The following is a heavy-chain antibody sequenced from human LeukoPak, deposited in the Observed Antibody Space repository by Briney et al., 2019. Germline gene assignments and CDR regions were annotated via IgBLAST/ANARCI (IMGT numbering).Heavy chain of an antibody. CDR3: ARLSGSYLEY. CDR2: ISYDGSNN. V-gene: IGHV3-30*03. D-gene: IGHD1-26*01. Sequence: GGSLRLSCAASGFTFSTYGMHWVRQAPGKGLEWVAVISYDGSNNYYADSVKGRFTISRDNSKNTLYLQMNSLRAEDTAVYYCARLSGSYLEYWGQGTLVTVSS. CDR1: GFTFSTYG. J-gene: IGHJ4*02.